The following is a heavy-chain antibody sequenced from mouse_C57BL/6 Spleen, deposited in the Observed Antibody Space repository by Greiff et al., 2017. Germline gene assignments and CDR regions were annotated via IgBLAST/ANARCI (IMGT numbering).Heavy chain of an antibody. CDR1: GYTFTEDT. Sequence: VKLMESGAELVKPGASVKLSCKASGYTFTEDTIHWVKQRSGQGLEWIGWFYPGSGSIKYNEKFKDKATLTADKSSSTVYMELSRLTSEDSAVYFCARHAVGDWYFDVWGTGTTVTVSS. CDR2: FYPGSGSI. CDR3: ARHAVGDWYFDV. V-gene: IGHV1-62-2*01. J-gene: IGHJ1*03.